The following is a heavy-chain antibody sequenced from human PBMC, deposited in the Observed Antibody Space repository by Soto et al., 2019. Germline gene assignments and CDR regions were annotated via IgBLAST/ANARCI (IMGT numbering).Heavy chain of an antibody. Sequence: AGGSLRLSCAASGFTFSSYAMHWVRQAPGKGLEWVAVISYDGSNKYYADSVKGRFTISRDNSKNTLYLQMNSLRAEDTAVYYCARDLGITMIVVVKPTPLDYWGQGTLVTVSS. D-gene: IGHD3-22*01. CDR2: ISYDGSNK. CDR3: ARDLGITMIVVVKPTPLDY. J-gene: IGHJ4*02. CDR1: GFTFSSYA. V-gene: IGHV3-30-3*01.